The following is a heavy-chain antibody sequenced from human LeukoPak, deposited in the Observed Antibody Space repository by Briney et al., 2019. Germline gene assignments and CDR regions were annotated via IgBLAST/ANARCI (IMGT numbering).Heavy chain of an antibody. CDR3: AKVASYYYDSSAYYDH. J-gene: IGHJ4*02. D-gene: IGHD3-22*01. Sequence: GGSLRLSCAASGFTFSSYAMSGFRQAPGKGLEGFSGIRGSGGSTHYADSVKGRFTISRDNSKNTLYLQMNSLRAEDTAVYYCAKVASYYYDSSAYYDHWGQGTLVTVSS. V-gene: IGHV3-23*01. CDR2: IRGSGGST. CDR1: GFTFSSYA.